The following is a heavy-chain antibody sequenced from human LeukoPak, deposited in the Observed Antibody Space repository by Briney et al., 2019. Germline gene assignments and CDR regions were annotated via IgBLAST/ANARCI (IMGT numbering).Heavy chain of an antibody. Sequence: GGSLRLSCAASGFTFSDYCMSWVRQAPGEGLEGLSYISRRGNTIYYAGSVRGRFTVSRDNAQNSLYLQMNSLRAEDTAVYYCARDHYGSNSLDYWGQGTLVTVSS. CDR1: GFTFSDYC. CDR2: ISRRGNTI. V-gene: IGHV3-11*04. CDR3: ARDHYGSNSLDY. D-gene: IGHD4-23*01. J-gene: IGHJ4*02.